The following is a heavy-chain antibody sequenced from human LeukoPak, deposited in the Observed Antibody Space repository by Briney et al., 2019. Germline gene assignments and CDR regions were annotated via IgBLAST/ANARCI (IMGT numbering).Heavy chain of an antibody. J-gene: IGHJ3*02. Sequence: PSETLSLTCAVYGGSFSGYYWSWIRQPPGKGLEWIGEINHSGSTNYNPSLKSRVTISVDTSKNQFSLKLSSVTAADTAVYYCAREPRSAFDIWGQGTMVTVSS. CDR3: AREPRSAFDI. V-gene: IGHV4-34*01. CDR2: INHSGST. CDR1: GGSFSGYY.